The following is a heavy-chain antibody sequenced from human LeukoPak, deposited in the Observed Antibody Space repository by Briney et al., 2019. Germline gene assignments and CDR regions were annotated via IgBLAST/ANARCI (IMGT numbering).Heavy chain of an antibody. CDR1: GGSFSGYY. CDR2: INHSGST. J-gene: IGHJ4*02. D-gene: IGHD2-15*01. V-gene: IGHV4-34*01. CDR3: ARGCESGGSCYSTFDY. Sequence: SETLSLTCAVYGGSFSGYYWSWIRQPPGKGLEWIGEINHSGSTNYIPSLKSRVTISVDTSKNQFSLKLSSVTAADTAVYYCARGCESGGSCYSTFDYWGQGTLVTVSS.